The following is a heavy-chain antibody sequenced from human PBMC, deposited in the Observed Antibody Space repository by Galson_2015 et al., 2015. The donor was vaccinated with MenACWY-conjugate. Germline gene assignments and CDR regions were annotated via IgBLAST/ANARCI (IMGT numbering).Heavy chain of an antibody. Sequence: SLRLSCAASGLTFSSYSMNWVRQAPGKGLEWVSYISSSSSTMYYADSVKGRFTISRDNAKNSLYLQMNSLRAEDTAVYYCARESCSGTSCSRVFDYWGQGTLFTASS. CDR3: ARESCSGTSCSRVFDY. CDR2: ISSSSSTM. V-gene: IGHV3-48*04. CDR1: GLTFSSYS. J-gene: IGHJ4*02. D-gene: IGHD2-2*01.